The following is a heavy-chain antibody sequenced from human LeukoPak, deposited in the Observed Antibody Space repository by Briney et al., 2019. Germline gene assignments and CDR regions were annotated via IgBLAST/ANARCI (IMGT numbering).Heavy chain of an antibody. CDR3: ARRSGSPGLDY. CDR1: GGSFSSYY. V-gene: IGHV4-34*01. D-gene: IGHD1-26*01. Sequence: NASQTLSPTCAVYGGSFSSYYWSWNRQPPGKGLEWIGEINHSGSTNYNPSLKSRVTISVDTSKNQFSLKLSSVTAADTAVYYCARRSGSPGLDYWGQGTLVTVSS. J-gene: IGHJ4*02. CDR2: INHSGST.